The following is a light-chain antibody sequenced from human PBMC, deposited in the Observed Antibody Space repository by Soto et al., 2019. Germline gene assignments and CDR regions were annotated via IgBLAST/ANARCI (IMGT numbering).Light chain of an antibody. CDR3: AAWDDSLSGVV. V-gene: IGLV1-47*01. J-gene: IGLJ2*01. Sequence: QSVLTQPPSASGTPGQRVTMSCSGSKSNIETNYVYWYQQLPGTAPKLLIYRNNQRPSGVPDRFSGSKSGTSASLAISGLRSEDEADYYCAAWDDSLSGVVIGGGTKLTVL. CDR2: RNN. CDR1: KSNIETNY.